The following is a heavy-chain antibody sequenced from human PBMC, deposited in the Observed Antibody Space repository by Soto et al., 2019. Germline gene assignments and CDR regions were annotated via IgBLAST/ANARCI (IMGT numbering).Heavy chain of an antibody. V-gene: IGHV3-33*01. CDR3: ARDHVYVDTAIVGDGTFAY. CDR2: IWYDGSNK. D-gene: IGHD5-18*01. J-gene: IGHJ4*02. Sequence: QVQLVESGGGVVQPGRSLRLSCAASGFTFSSYGMHWVRQAPGKGLEWVAVIWYDGSNKYYADSVKGRFTISRDNSKNTLYLQMNSLRAEDTAVYYCARDHVYVDTAIVGDGTFAYWGQGTLVTVSS. CDR1: GFTFSSYG.